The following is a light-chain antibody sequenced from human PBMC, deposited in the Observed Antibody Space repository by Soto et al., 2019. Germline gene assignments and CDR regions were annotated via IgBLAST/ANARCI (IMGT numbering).Light chain of an antibody. V-gene: IGKV3-11*01. CDR3: QQRNSWPPTFT. J-gene: IGKJ5*01. Sequence: EIVLTQYPATLSLSPGERATLSCRASQSVGSFLAWYQQKPGQAPRLLIYDTSIRATGIPARFSGSGSGTDFTLTISSLEPEDFAVYYCQQRNSWPPTFTFGQGTRLEIK. CDR2: DTS. CDR1: QSVGSF.